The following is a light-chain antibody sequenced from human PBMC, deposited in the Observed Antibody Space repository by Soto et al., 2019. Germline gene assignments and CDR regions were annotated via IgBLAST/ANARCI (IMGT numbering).Light chain of an antibody. CDR2: STN. CDR3: VLDMGSGISV. CDR1: SGSVSTSYY. V-gene: IGLV8-61*01. J-gene: IGLJ3*02. Sequence: QTVVTQEPSFSVSPGGTVTLTCGLSSGSVSTSYYPSWYQQTPGQAPRTLMYSTNTRSSGVPDRFSGSILGNKAALTITGADADDEADYYCVLDMGSGISVFGGGTKLTVL.